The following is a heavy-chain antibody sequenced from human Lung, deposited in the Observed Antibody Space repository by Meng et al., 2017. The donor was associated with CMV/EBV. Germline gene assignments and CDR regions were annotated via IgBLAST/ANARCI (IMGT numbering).Heavy chain of an antibody. V-gene: IGHV1-69*02. CDR3: ASSIFGVVIISPLGY. Sequence: HVYLVQSGAGVKKPGSSVKGPCKASGGTFSSYTISWVRQAPGQGLEWMGRIIPILGIANYAQKFQGRVTITADKSTSTAYMELSSLRSEDTAVYYCASSIFGVVIISPLGYWGQGTLVTVSS. CDR2: IIPILGIA. J-gene: IGHJ4*02. CDR1: GGTFSSYT. D-gene: IGHD3-3*01.